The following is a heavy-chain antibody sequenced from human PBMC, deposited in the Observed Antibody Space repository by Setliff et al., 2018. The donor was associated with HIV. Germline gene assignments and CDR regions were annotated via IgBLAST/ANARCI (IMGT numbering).Heavy chain of an antibody. V-gene: IGHV4-38-2*01. CDR1: GYSISSGYY. CDR3: ATAAILTGYYTYYYGMDV. CDR2: IFHSGGI. J-gene: IGHJ6*02. Sequence: SETLSLTCAVSGYSISSGYYWGWIRQPPGKGLEWVGSIFHSGGIYYNPSLKSRVTISVDTSKNQFSLKLSSVTAADTAVYYCATAAILTGYYTYYYGMDVWGQGTTVTVSS. D-gene: IGHD3-9*01.